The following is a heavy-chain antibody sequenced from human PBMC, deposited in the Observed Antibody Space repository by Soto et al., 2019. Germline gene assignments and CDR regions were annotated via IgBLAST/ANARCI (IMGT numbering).Heavy chain of an antibody. CDR2: IYPSDSDI. Sequence: GESLKISCQGSGYTFTSYWIGWVRQMPGEGLEWMGVIYPSDSDIRYSPSFQGKVTISADRSITTAYLQWSSLKAADTAMYYCVRSGTSSGRFSDYWGQGTLVTVSS. CDR3: VRSGTSSGRFSDY. V-gene: IGHV5-51*01. CDR1: GYTFTSYW. D-gene: IGHD2-15*01. J-gene: IGHJ4*02.